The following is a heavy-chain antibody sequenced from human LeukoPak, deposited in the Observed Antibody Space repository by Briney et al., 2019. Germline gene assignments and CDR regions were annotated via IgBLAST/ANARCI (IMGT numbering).Heavy chain of an antibody. D-gene: IGHD6-13*01. CDR2: IHYSGST. V-gene: IGHV4-59*01. Sequence: SETLSLTCTVSGGSISGYYWNWIRQPPGKRLEWIGYIHYSGSTNYNPSLRSRISVSVDTSKNQFSLTLSSVTAADTAVYYCARGYTSSWYPWGYWGQGTLVTVSS. CDR1: GGSISGYY. CDR3: ARGYTSSWYPWGY. J-gene: IGHJ4*02.